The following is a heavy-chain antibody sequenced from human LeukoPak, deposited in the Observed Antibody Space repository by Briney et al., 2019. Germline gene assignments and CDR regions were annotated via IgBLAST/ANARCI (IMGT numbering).Heavy chain of an antibody. CDR2: IIPIFGTA. CDR3: ARGLRAVAGTSLRRDQWYFDL. Sequence: ASVKVSCKASGGTFSSYAISWVRQAPGQGLEWMGGIIPIFGTANYAQKFQGRVTITADESTSTAYMELSSLRSEDTAVYYCARGLRAVAGTSLRRDQWYFDLWGRGTLVTVSS. CDR1: GGTFSSYA. D-gene: IGHD6-19*01. V-gene: IGHV1-69*13. J-gene: IGHJ2*01.